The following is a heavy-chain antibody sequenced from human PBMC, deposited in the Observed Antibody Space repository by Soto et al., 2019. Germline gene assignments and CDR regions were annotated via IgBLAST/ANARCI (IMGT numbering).Heavy chain of an antibody. J-gene: IGHJ3*01. D-gene: IGHD6-6*01. CDR1: GFTFSSYA. Sequence: EVQLLESGGGLVQPGGSLRLSCAASGFTFSSYAMSWVRQAPGKGLEWVSAISGSGGSTYYADSVKGRFTISRENSKNPLYLQMNGLRAEDTAVYYCATSSGVDAFDFWGQGTMVTVSS. CDR3: ATSSGVDAFDF. CDR2: ISGSGGST. V-gene: IGHV3-23*01.